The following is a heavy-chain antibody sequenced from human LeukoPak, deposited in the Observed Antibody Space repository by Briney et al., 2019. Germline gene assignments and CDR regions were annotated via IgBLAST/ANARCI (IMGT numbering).Heavy chain of an antibody. Sequence: TGGSLRLSCAASGFTFSSYAMSRVRQAPGKGLEWVSAISGSGGSTYYADSVKGRFTISRDNSKNTLYLQMNSLRAEDTAVYYCARGFRNTAMVYHYWGQGTLVTVSS. CDR3: ARGFRNTAMVYHY. D-gene: IGHD5-18*01. V-gene: IGHV3-23*01. CDR1: GFTFSSYA. CDR2: ISGSGGST. J-gene: IGHJ4*02.